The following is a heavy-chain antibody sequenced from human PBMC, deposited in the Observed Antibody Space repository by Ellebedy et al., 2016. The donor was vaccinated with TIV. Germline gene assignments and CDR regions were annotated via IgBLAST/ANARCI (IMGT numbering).Heavy chain of an antibody. CDR3: ARGEDNYNYRDVFDV. V-gene: IGHV3-74*01. CDR1: GFTFRSYW. CDR2: INSDGSST. Sequence: GESLKISCAASGFTFRSYWMHWVRQAPGKGLVWVSRINSDGSSTSYADSVKGRFTISRDNARNTLYLQMNSLRAEDTAVYYCARGEDNYNYRDVFDVWGQGTLVTVSS. J-gene: IGHJ3*01. D-gene: IGHD5-24*01.